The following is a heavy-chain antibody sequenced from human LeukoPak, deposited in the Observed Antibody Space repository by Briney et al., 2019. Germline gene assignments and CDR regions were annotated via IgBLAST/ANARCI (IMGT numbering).Heavy chain of an antibody. Sequence: SETLSLTCTVSGGSISSYYWSWIRQPPGKGLEWIGYIYYSGSTNYNPSLKSRVTISVDTSKNQFSLKLSPVTAADTAVYYCARGGVRYFDWLLSGYYFDYWGQGTLVTVS. CDR2: IYYSGST. V-gene: IGHV4-59*12. D-gene: IGHD3-9*01. J-gene: IGHJ4*02. CDR3: ARGGVRYFDWLLSGYYFDY. CDR1: GGSISSYY.